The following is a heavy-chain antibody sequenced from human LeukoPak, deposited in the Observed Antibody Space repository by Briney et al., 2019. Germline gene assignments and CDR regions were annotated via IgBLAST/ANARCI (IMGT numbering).Heavy chain of an antibody. V-gene: IGHV3-23*01. CDR3: ARGIAVAGTWESYYFDY. D-gene: IGHD6-19*01. Sequence: PGGSLRLSCAASGFTFSSCAMNWVRQAPGKGLEWVSAITGSGGSTYYADSVKGRFTISRDNSKNTLYLQMNSLRAEDTAVYYCARGIAVAGTWESYYFDYWGQGTLVTVSS. J-gene: IGHJ4*02. CDR2: ITGSGGST. CDR1: GFTFSSCA.